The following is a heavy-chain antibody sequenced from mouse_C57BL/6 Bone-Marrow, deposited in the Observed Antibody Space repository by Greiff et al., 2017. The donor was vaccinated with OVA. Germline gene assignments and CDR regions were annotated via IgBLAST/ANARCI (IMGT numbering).Heavy chain of an antibody. CDR3: AIEDYYYGSSSY. V-gene: IGHV1-74*01. CDR1: GYTFTSYW. D-gene: IGHD1-1*01. CDR2: IHPSDSDT. Sequence: VQLKQPGAELVKPGASVKVSCKASGYTFTSYWMHWVKQRPGQGLEWIGRIHPSDSDTNYNQKFKGKATLTVDKSSSTAYMQLSSLTSEDSAVYYCAIEDYYYGSSSYWGQGTLITVSA. J-gene: IGHJ3*01.